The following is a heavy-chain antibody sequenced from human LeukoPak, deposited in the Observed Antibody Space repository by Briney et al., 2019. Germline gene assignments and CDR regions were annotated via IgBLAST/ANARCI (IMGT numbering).Heavy chain of an antibody. J-gene: IGHJ4*02. V-gene: IGHV3-11*01. CDR1: GFTFSDYY. CDR3: ASGYYDSSGYYRDY. D-gene: IGHD3-22*01. CDR2: ISSSDSTI. Sequence: PGGSLRLSCAASGFTFSDYYMSWIRQAPGKGLEWVSYISSSDSTIYYADSVKGRFTISRDNAKNSLYLQMNSLRAEDTAVYYCASGYYDSSGYYRDYWGQGTLVTVSS.